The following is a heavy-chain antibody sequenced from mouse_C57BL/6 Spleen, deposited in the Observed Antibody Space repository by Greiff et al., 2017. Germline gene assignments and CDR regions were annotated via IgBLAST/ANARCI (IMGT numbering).Heavy chain of an antibody. V-gene: IGHV1-50*01. D-gene: IGHD2-2*01. CDR2: IDPSDSYT. Sequence: QVQLQQPGAELVKPGASVKLSCKASGYTFTSYWMPWVKQRPGQGLEWIGEIDPSDSYTNYNQKFKGKATLTVDTSYSTAYMQLSSLTSEDAAVYYCARVSTMVTGYFDVWGTGTTVTVSS. CDR1: GYTFTSYW. CDR3: ARVSTMVTGYFDV. J-gene: IGHJ1*03.